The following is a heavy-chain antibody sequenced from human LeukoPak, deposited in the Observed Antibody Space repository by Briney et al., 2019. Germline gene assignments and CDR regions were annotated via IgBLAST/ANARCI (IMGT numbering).Heavy chain of an antibody. CDR3: AREDGPLDY. D-gene: IGHD5-24*01. J-gene: IGHJ4*02. CDR1: GFTFSSYG. V-gene: IGHV3-30*03. CDR2: ISYDGSNK. Sequence: GGSLRLSCAASGFTFSSYGMHWVRQAPGKGLEWVAVISYDGSNKYYADSVKGRFTISRDNSKNTLYLQMNSLRAEDTAVYYCAREDGPLDYWGQGTLITVSS.